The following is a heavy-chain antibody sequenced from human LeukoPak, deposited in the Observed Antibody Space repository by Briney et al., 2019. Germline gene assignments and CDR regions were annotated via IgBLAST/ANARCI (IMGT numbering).Heavy chain of an antibody. V-gene: IGHV3-53*01. D-gene: IGHD4/OR15-4a*01. CDR2: IYSDNT. CDR1: GFTFNGYW. J-gene: IGHJ4*02. CDR3: ARRAGAYSHPYDY. Sequence: GGSLRLSCAASGFTFNGYWMSWVRQAPGKGLEWVSFIYSDNTHYSDSVKGRFTISRDNSKNTLYLQMNSLRAEDTAVYYCARRAGAYSHPYDYWGQGTLVTVSS.